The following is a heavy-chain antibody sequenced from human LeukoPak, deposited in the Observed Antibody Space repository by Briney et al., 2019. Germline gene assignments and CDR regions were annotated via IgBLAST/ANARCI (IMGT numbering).Heavy chain of an antibody. J-gene: IGHJ4*02. CDR1: DGSFIGDY. CDR2: VYHSGSA. D-gene: IGHD3-10*01. CDR3: ARVAVWFGELLGALDY. Sequence: SETLSLTCGVYDGSFIGDYWSWIRQSPGMGLEWIGQVYHSGSANYNPSLRSRVTISIDTSKKQFSLKLNSVTATDTAVYYCARVAVWFGELLGALDYWGQGTLVTVSS. V-gene: IGHV4-34*01.